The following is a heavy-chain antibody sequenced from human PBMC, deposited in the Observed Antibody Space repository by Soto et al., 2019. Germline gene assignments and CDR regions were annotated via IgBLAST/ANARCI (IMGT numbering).Heavy chain of an antibody. CDR1: AFSLSTGGVG. CDR2: IYWDDDK. J-gene: IGHJ6*02. Sequence: SGPTLVKPTQTLTLTCTFSAFSLSTGGVGVGWVRPPPGKGLEGVALIYWDDDKRYSPSLRSRLTITKDTSKNQVVLTMTNMDPVDTATYYCIQSRCGGDCLQSYASYYYYGMDVWGQGTTVTVSS. V-gene: IGHV2-5*02. CDR3: IQSRCGGDCLQSYASYYYYGMDV. D-gene: IGHD2-21*02.